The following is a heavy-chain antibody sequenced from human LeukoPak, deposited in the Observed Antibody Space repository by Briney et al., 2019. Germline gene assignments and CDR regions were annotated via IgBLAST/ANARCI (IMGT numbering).Heavy chain of an antibody. CDR2: ISSSSNYI. CDR3: ASAYSGVGGY. D-gene: IGHD2-21*01. J-gene: IGHJ4*02. V-gene: IGHV3-21*01. Sequence: PGGSLRLSCAASGFTFSSYSMNWVRQAPGKGLEWVSSISSSSNYIYYADSVKGRFTISRDNAKNLLYLQMNRLRAEDTAVYYCASAYSGVGGYWGQGTLVTVSS. CDR1: GFTFSSYS.